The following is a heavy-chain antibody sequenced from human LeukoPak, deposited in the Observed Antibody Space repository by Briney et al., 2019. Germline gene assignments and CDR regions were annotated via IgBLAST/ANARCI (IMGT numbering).Heavy chain of an antibody. CDR2: ISAYNGNT. J-gene: IGHJ4*02. D-gene: IGHD3-22*01. CDR3: ARDTVGDSSGYFYY. Sequence: ASVKVSCKASGYTFTSYGISWVRQAPGQGLEWMGWISAYNGNTNYAQKLQGRVTMTTDTSTSTAYMELRSLRCDDTAVYYCARDTVGDSSGYFYYWGQGTLVTVSS. CDR1: GYTFTSYG. V-gene: IGHV1-18*01.